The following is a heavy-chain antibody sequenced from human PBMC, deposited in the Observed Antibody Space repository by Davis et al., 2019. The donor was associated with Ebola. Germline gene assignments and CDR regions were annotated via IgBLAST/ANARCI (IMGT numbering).Heavy chain of an antibody. V-gene: IGHV3-21*01. Sequence: GESLKISCAASGFTFSSYSMNWVRQAPGKGPEWVSSISSSSSYIYYADSVKGRFTISRDNAKNSLYLQMNSLRAEDTAVYYCARVGYCSGGSCYEGLDYWGQGTLVTVSS. J-gene: IGHJ4*02. D-gene: IGHD2-15*01. CDR3: ARVGYCSGGSCYEGLDY. CDR2: ISSSSSYI. CDR1: GFTFSSYS.